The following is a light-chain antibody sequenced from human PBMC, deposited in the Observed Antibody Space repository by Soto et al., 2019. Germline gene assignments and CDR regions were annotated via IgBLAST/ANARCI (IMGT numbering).Light chain of an antibody. V-gene: IGKV3-20*01. CDR1: QRISISY. CDR2: GAS. CDR3: QQYSGSLFT. J-gene: IGKJ3*01. Sequence: EIVLTQSPDTLSLSPGERATLSCRASQRISISYLAWFQQKPGQAPRLLIYGASGRATGIPDRFSGSGSGTDFTLTINRLEPEDSAVYYCQQYSGSLFTFGPGTRVDIK.